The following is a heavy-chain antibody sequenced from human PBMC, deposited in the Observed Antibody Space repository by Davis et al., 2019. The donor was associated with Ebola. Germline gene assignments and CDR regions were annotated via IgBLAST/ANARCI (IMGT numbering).Heavy chain of an antibody. CDR2: IYHSGST. CDR1: GGSISSSNW. CDR3: ARRLGYSSSRINYYFDY. J-gene: IGHJ4*02. V-gene: IGHV4-4*02. Sequence: MPSETLSLTCAVSGGSISSSNWWSWVRQPPGKGLEWIGEIYHSGSTNYNPSLKSRVTISVDKSKNQFSLKLSSVTAADTAVYYCARRLGYSSSRINYYFDYWGQGTLVTVSS. D-gene: IGHD6-13*01.